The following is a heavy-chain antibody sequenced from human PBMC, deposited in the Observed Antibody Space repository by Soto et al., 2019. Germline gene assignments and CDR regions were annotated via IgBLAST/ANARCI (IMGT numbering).Heavy chain of an antibody. Sequence: QLQLQESGPGLVKPSETLSLTCTVSGGSISSSSYYWGWIRQPPGKGLEWIGSIYYGGSTYYNPSLKSRVTVSVDTSKNQFSLKLSSVTAADTAVYYCARPSYDILTGYEYWGQGTLVTVSS. CDR1: GGSISSSSYY. CDR3: ARPSYDILTGYEY. V-gene: IGHV4-39*01. D-gene: IGHD3-9*01. J-gene: IGHJ4*02. CDR2: IYYGGST.